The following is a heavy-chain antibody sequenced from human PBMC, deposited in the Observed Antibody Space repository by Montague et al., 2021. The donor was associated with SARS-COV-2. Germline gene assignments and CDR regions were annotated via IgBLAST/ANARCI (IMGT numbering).Heavy chain of an antibody. D-gene: IGHD5-12*01. V-gene: IGHV2-5*04. Sequence: VKSTQTLTLTCTFSGFSLSTSGVAVGWIRQPPGKALEWLALIYGDDDKRYSPSLKPRLTISKDISRNQVVLTVTNLDPSDTGTYYCVRTVATTPLYYSYYRMDVWGQGATVTVSS. CDR1: GFSLSTSGVA. CDR2: IYGDDDK. J-gene: IGHJ6*02. CDR3: VRTVATTPLYYSYYRMDV.